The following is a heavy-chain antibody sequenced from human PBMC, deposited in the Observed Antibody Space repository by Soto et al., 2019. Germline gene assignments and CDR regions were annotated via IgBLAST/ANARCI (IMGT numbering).Heavy chain of an antibody. J-gene: IGHJ3*02. Sequence: ASVKVSCKASGYTFTSYYMHWVRQAPGQGLEWMGIINPSGGSTSYAQKFQGRVTMTRDTSTSTVYMELSSLRSEDTAVYYCAREETYYDFWSGYYLKRRAFDIWGQGTMVTVSS. D-gene: IGHD3-3*01. V-gene: IGHV1-46*01. CDR3: AREETYYDFWSGYYLKRRAFDI. CDR1: GYTFTSYY. CDR2: INPSGGST.